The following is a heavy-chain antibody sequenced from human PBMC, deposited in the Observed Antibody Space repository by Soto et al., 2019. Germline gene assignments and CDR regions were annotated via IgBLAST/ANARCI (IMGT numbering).Heavy chain of an antibody. CDR2: ISSLSTYT. CDR3: VRRIPAADNWFDP. CDR1: GFNFSYYY. D-gene: IGHD2-2*01. J-gene: IGHJ5*02. V-gene: IGHV3-11*06. Sequence: GGSLRLSCAASGFNFSYYYMALIRQAPGKGLEWVSYISSLSTYTNYADSVKGRFTISRDNARNSLYLQMNSLSADDTAVYYCVRRIPAADNWFDPWGPGTLVTVS.